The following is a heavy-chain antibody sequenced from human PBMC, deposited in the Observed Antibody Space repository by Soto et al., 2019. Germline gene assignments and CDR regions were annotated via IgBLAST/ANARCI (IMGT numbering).Heavy chain of an antibody. CDR3: ARDRFWSGLRPNWFDP. CDR2: INAGNGNT. D-gene: IGHD3-3*01. Sequence: GASVKVSCKASGYTFTSYAMHWVRQAPGQRLEWMGWINAGNGNTKYSQKFQGRVTITRDTSASTAYMALSSLRSEDTAVYYCARDRFWSGLRPNWFDPWGQGTLVTVSS. J-gene: IGHJ5*02. V-gene: IGHV1-3*01. CDR1: GYTFTSYA.